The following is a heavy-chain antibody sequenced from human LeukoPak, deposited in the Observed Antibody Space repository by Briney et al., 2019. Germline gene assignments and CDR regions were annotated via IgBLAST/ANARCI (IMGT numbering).Heavy chain of an antibody. V-gene: IGHV1-69*13. CDR1: GGTFTSYA. D-gene: IGHD1-26*01. J-gene: IGHJ3*02. CDR2: IIPIFGTA. Sequence: SVKVSCTSSGGTFTSYAIIWVRQAPGQGLEWMGGIIPIFGTANYAQKFQGRVTITADESTSTAYMELSSLRSEDTAVYYCARDTRAFDIWGQGTMVTVSS. CDR3: ARDTRAFDI.